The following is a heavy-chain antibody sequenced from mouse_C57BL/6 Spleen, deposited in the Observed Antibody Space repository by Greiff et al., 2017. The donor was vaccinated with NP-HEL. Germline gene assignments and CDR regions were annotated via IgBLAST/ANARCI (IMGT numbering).Heavy chain of an antibody. Sequence: QVQLQQSGAELVKPGASVKMSCKASGYTFTTYPIEWMKQNHGKSLEWIGNFHPYNDDTKYNEKFKGKATLTVEKSSSTVYLELSRLTSDDSAVYDSARAYYSNYRVFAYWGQGTLVTVSA. V-gene: IGHV1-47*01. CDR1: GYTFTTYP. CDR3: ARAYYSNYRVFAY. CDR2: FHPYNDDT. J-gene: IGHJ3*01. D-gene: IGHD2-5*01.